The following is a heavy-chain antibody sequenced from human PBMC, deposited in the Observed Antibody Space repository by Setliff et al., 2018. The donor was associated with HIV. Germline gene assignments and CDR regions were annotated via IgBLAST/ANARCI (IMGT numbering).Heavy chain of an antibody. Sequence: SETLSLTCTVSGDSIRSYYYSWIRQPPGKGLEWIGYIYYSGSTSYNPSLKSRLTMSVDTSKNYFSLKLRSVTAADTGVYYCARAPFRGGSFGWFDPWGQGTLVTVSS. CDR1: GDSIRSYY. V-gene: IGHV4-59*06. CDR2: IYYSGST. D-gene: IGHD2-15*01. J-gene: IGHJ5*02. CDR3: ARAPFRGGSFGWFDP.